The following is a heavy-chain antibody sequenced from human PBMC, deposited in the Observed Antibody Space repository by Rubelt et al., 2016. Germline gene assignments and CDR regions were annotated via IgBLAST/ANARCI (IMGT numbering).Heavy chain of an antibody. V-gene: IGHV3-11*06. J-gene: IGHJ6*02. D-gene: IGHD2-15*01. CDR3: ARGRDIVVVVAADYYYGMDV. Sequence: GRFTISRDNAKNSLYLQMNSLRAEDTAVYYCARGRDIVVVVAADYYYGMDVWGQGTTVTVSS.